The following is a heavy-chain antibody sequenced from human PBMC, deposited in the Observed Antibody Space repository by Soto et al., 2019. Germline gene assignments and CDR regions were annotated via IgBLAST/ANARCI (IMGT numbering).Heavy chain of an antibody. J-gene: IGHJ5*02. CDR3: ATAYYYDSSGYSAGWFDP. CDR1: GYTLTELS. V-gene: IGHV1-24*01. Sequence: GASVKVSCKVSGYTLTELSMHWVRQAPGKGLEWMGGFDPEDGETIYAQKFQGRVTMTEDTSTDTAYMELSSLRSEDTAVYYCATAYYYDSSGYSAGWFDPWGQGTLVTVSS. CDR2: FDPEDGET. D-gene: IGHD3-22*01.